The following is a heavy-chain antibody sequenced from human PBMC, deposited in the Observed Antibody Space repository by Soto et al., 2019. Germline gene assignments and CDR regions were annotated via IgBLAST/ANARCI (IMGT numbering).Heavy chain of an antibody. V-gene: IGHV4-39*01. J-gene: IGHJ5*02. D-gene: IGHD1-1*01. CDR3: ARGNRHWFDP. CDR1: GGSISSSSYY. Sequence: SETLSLTCTVSGGSISSSSYYWGWIRQPPGRGLEWIGSIYYSGSTYYNPSLKSRVTISVDTSKNQFSLKLSSVTAADTAVYYCARGNRHWFDPWGQGTLVTVSS. CDR2: IYYSGST.